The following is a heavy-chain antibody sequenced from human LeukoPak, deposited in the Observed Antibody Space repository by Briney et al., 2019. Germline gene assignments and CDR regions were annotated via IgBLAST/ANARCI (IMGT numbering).Heavy chain of an antibody. J-gene: IGHJ4*02. CDR1: GFTFSSYS. Sequence: GGSLRLSCAAPGFTFSSYSMNWVRQAPGKGLEWVSYISSSSSTIYYADSVKGRFTISRDNAKNSLYLRMNSLRAEDTAVYYCARGGPGPYYDSSGHDYWGQGTLVTVSS. D-gene: IGHD3-22*01. V-gene: IGHV3-48*01. CDR3: ARGGPGPYYDSSGHDY. CDR2: ISSSSSTI.